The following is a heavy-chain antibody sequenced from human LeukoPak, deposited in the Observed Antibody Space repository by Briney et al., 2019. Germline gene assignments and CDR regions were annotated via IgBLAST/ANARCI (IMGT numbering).Heavy chain of an antibody. J-gene: IGHJ4*02. CDR3: ARDSSRGSGFDY. CDR2: IYYSGST. D-gene: IGHD2-2*01. V-gene: IGHV4-38-2*02. CDR1: GYSISSGYY. Sequence: SETLSLTCTVSGYSISSGYYWGWIRQPPGKGLEWIGSIYYSGSTYYNPSLKSRVTISVDTSKNQFSLKLSSVTAADTAVYYCARDSSRGSGFDYWGQGTLVTVSS.